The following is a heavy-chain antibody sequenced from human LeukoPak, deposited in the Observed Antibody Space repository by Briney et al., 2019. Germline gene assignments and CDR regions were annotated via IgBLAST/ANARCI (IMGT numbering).Heavy chain of an antibody. D-gene: IGHD4-17*01. CDR3: ASSHDYGDCGGAFDI. CDR1: GGSISSGDYY. CDR2: IYYSGST. Sequence: PSETLSLTCTVSGGSISSGDYYWSWIRQPPGKGLEWIGYIYYSGSTCYNPSLKSRVTISVDTSKNQFSLKLSSVTAADTAVYYCASSHDYGDCGGAFDIWGQGTMVTVSS. J-gene: IGHJ3*02. V-gene: IGHV4-30-4*01.